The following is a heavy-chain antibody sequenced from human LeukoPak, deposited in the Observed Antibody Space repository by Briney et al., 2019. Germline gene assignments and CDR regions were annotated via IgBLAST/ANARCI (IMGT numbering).Heavy chain of an antibody. D-gene: IGHD3-22*01. J-gene: IGHJ4*02. CDR2: IFHSGSS. Sequence: SETLSLTCTVSGYSTSSGYYWGWIRQPPGKGLEWIGSIFHSGSSYYNPSLKSRVTISVDTSKNQFSLKLRSVTAADTAVYYCAREAFSSGYYDDYWGQGTLVTVSS. V-gene: IGHV4-38-2*02. CDR1: GYSTSSGYY. CDR3: AREAFSSGYYDDY.